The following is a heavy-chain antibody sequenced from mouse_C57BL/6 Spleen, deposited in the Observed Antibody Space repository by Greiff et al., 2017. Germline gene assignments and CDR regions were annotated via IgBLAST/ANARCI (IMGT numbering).Heavy chain of an antibody. Sequence: VKLMESGPGLVQPSQSLSITCTVSGFSLTSYGVHWVRQSPGKGLEWLGVIWSGGSTDYNAAFISRLSISKDNSKSQVFFKMNSLQADDTAIYYCARKNYYGSRPLAMDYWGQGTSVTVSS. J-gene: IGHJ4*01. CDR2: IWSGGST. D-gene: IGHD1-1*01. CDR3: ARKNYYGSRPLAMDY. V-gene: IGHV2-2*01. CDR1: GFSLTSYG.